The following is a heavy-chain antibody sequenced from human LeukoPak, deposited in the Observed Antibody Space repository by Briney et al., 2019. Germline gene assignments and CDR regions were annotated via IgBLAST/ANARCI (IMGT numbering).Heavy chain of an antibody. CDR3: ARDGGSGNPVFVHDY. CDR2: ISSSSSYI. J-gene: IGHJ4*02. CDR1: GFTFSNYW. Sequence: GGSLRLSCAASGFTFSNYWMSWVRQAPGKGLEWVSSISSSSSYIYYADSVKGRFTISRDNAKNSLYLQMNSLRAEDTAVYYCARDGGSGNPVFVHDYWGQGTLVTVSS. V-gene: IGHV3-21*01. D-gene: IGHD3-16*01.